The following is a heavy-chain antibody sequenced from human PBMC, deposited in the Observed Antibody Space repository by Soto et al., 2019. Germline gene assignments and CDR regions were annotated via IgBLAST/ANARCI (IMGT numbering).Heavy chain of an antibody. CDR3: ARQGFIAAAGYPRKYNWFDP. V-gene: IGHV4-39*01. J-gene: IGHJ5*02. Sequence: ASDTLSLTCTVSGGSISSSSYYWGWIRQPPGKGLEWIGSIYYSGSTYYNPSLKSRVTISVDTSKNQFSLKLSSVTAADTAVYYCARQGFIAAAGYPRKYNWFDPWGQGTLVTVSS. CDR1: GGSISSSSYY. D-gene: IGHD6-13*01. CDR2: IYYSGST.